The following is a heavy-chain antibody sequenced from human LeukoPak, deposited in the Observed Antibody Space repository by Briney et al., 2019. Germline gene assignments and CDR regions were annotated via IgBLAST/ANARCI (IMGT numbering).Heavy chain of an antibody. Sequence: QSGGSLRLSCAASGFTFSNYWMHWIRQVPGKGLVWVSHIKYDGSATNYADSAKGRFTISRDNAKNTLYLQMNSLRAEDTAVYYCVSGSLQSGYNFDYWGQGALVTVSS. J-gene: IGHJ4*02. CDR3: VSGSLQSGYNFDY. CDR1: GFTFSNYW. CDR2: IKYDGSAT. D-gene: IGHD3-3*01. V-gene: IGHV3-74*01.